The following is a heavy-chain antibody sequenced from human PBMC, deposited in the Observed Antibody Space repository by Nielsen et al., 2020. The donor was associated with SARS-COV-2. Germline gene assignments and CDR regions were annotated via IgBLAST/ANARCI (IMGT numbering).Heavy chain of an antibody. CDR2: IYYSGST. V-gene: IGHV4-31*02. D-gene: IGHD2-15*01. J-gene: IGHJ6*02. CDR3: ARDGGYCSGGSCQIYYYYYGMDV. Sequence: WIRQPPGKGLEWIGYIYYSGSTYYNPSLKSRVTISVDTSKNQFSLKLSSVTAADTAVYYCARDGGYCSGGSCQIYYYYYGMDVWGQGTTVTVS.